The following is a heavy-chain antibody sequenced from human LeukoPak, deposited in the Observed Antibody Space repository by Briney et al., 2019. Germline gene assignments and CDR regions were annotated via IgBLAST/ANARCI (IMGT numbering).Heavy chain of an antibody. J-gene: IGHJ4*02. V-gene: IGHV3-11*04. Sequence: GGSLRLSCAASGFTFSDYYMSWIRQAPGKGLEWVSYISSSGSTIYYADSVKGRFTISRDNAKNSLHLQMKSLRAEDTAVYYCARVLLADGYKEMAVVGYFDYWGQGTLVTVCS. CDR3: ARVLLADGYKEMAVVGYFDY. D-gene: IGHD5-24*01. CDR1: GFTFSDYY. CDR2: ISSSGSTI.